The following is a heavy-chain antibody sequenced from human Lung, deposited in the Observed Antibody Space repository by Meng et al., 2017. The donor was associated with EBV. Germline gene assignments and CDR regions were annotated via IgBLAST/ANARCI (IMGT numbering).Heavy chain of an antibody. V-gene: IGHV4-34*01. CDR1: GGSVSGFY. CDR2: INQSGST. Sequence: LHQVGAGLFMPSDTLSLVSAVAGGSVSGFYESWIRQRPGKGRESIREINQSGSTNYNLYLKCQVTISGDTSKKQFALTLTSVTAADTAVYCCATGVLPPDSCGPRPLVTVSS. CDR3: ATGVLPPDS. D-gene: IGHD2-15*01. J-gene: IGHJ5*01.